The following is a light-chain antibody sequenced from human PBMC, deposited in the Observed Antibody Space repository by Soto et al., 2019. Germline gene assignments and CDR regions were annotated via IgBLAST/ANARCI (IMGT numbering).Light chain of an antibody. Sequence: EIVMTQSPATLSVSPGERATLSCRASESVSSNLAWYQQTPGQAPRLLIYGASTRATGIPARFSGSGSGTEFTLTISTLQSEDFAVYYCQEYHHWPPLHSFGQGTKLEI. CDR1: ESVSSN. J-gene: IGKJ2*03. V-gene: IGKV3-15*01. CDR2: GAS. CDR3: QEYHHWPPLHS.